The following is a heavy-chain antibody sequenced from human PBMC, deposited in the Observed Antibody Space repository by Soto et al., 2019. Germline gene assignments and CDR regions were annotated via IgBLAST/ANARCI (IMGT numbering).Heavy chain of an antibody. D-gene: IGHD3-3*01. CDR1: GGTFSSYA. V-gene: IGHV1-69*13. J-gene: IGHJ5*02. CDR3: ARDGLMNYDDVNWFAA. CDR2: IIPIFGTA. Sequence: EASVKVSCKASGGTFSSYAISWVRQAPGQGREWMGGIIPIFGTANYAQKFQGRVTITADESTSTASMELSSLRSEDTAVYYCARDGLMNYDDVNWFAAWGQGTMATV.